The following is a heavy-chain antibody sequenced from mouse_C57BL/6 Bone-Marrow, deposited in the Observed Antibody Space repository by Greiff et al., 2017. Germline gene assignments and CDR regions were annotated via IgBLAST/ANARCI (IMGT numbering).Heavy chain of an antibody. Sequence: VQLQESGPGLVAPSQRLSITCTVSGFSLTSYAISWVRQPPGKGLEWLGVIWTGGGTNYNSALKSRLSISKDNSKSQVILKMNSLQTDDTARYYCARNLEHDPGAMDYWGQGTSVTVSS. CDR1: GFSLTSYA. CDR2: IWTGGGT. J-gene: IGHJ4*01. CDR3: ARNLEHDPGAMDY. V-gene: IGHV2-9-1*01.